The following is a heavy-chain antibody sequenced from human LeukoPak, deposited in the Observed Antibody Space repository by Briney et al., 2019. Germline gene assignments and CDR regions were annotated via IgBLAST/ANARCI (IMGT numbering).Heavy chain of an antibody. V-gene: IGHV1-8*03. CDR3: ARVPTYYDFWSGYPYYFDY. Sequence: ASMKVSCKTSGYTFTGYYIHWVRQAPGQGLEWMGWMNPNSGNTGYAQKFQGRVTITRNTSISTAYVELSSLRSEDTAVYYCARVPTYYDFWSGYPYYFDYWGQGALVTVSS. D-gene: IGHD3-3*01. CDR2: MNPNSGNT. CDR1: GYTFTGYY. J-gene: IGHJ4*02.